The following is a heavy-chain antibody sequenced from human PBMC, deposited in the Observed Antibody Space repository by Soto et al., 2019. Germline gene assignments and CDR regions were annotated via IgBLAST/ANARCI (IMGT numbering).Heavy chain of an antibody. CDR3: ARESIVGATNTFYY. CDR2: IYSGGST. V-gene: IGHV3-66*01. Sequence: EVQLVESGGGLVQSGESLRLSCAASGFTVSSNYMSCVRQAPGKGLEWVSIIYSGGSTYYADSVKGRFTISRDNSKNTLYLQMNSLRAEDTAVYYCARESIVGATNTFYYWGQGTLVTVSS. D-gene: IGHD1-26*01. CDR1: GFTVSSNY. J-gene: IGHJ4*02.